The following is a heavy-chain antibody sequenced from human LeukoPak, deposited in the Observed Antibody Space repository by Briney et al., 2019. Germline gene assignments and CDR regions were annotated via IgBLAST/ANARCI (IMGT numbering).Heavy chain of an antibody. J-gene: IGHJ5*02. CDR1: GGSISSYY. D-gene: IGHD6-19*01. CDR2: IYYSGST. V-gene: IGHV4-59*01. CDR3: ARAPTYSSGWSGWFDP. Sequence: SETLSLTCTVSGGSISSYYWSWIRQPPGKGLEWIGYIYYSGSTNYNPSLKSRVTISVDTSKNQFSLKLSSVTAADTAVYYCARAPTYSSGWSGWFDPWGQGTLVTVSS.